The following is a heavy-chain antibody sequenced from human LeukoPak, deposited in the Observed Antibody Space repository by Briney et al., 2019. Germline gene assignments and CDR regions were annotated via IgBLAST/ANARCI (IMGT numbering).Heavy chain of an antibody. CDR2: ITGSGGST. V-gene: IGHV3-23*01. CDR1: GFTFSSYA. CDR3: AKAGYYGSGSNYKWFDS. Sequence: GGSLGLSCAASGFTFSSYAMSWVRQAPGQGLEWVSAITGSGGSTYYADSVRGRFTISRDNSKNTLYLQMNSLRAEDTAVYYCAKAGYYGSGSNYKWFDSWGQETLASVSS. J-gene: IGHJ5*01. D-gene: IGHD3-10*01.